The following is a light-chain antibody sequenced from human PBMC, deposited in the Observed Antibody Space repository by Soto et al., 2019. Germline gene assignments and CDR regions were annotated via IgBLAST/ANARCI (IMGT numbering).Light chain of an antibody. CDR2: KAS. Sequence: DIKMTQSPSTLSGSVGDRVTITCRASQTISSWLAWYQQKPGKAPKLLIYKASTLKSGVPSRFSGGGSGTECTLTISSLQPDDFATYYCQHYNSYSEAFGQGTKVELK. CDR3: QHYNSYSEA. V-gene: IGKV1-5*03. J-gene: IGKJ1*01. CDR1: QTISSW.